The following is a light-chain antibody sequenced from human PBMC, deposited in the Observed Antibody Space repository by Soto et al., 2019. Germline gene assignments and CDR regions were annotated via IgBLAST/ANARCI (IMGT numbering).Light chain of an antibody. Sequence: EIVLTQSPGTLSLSPGERATLSCRASQSVRSSYLAWYQQKPGQAPRLLIYHASNRVTGIPDRFSGSGSGPDFTLTISRLEPEDFAVYYCQQYGGSPGTFGQGTKVEIK. J-gene: IGKJ1*01. CDR2: HAS. CDR1: QSVRSSY. CDR3: QQYGGSPGT. V-gene: IGKV3-20*01.